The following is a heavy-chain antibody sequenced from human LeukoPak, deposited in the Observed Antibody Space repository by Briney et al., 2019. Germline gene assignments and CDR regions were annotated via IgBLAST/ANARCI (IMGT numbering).Heavy chain of an antibody. J-gene: IGHJ3*02. Sequence: GGSLRLSCAASGFTFSGYWMSWVRQAPGKGLEWVANIEQDGSEKYYVDSVTGRFTISRDNAKNTLYLQMNSLRADDTAVYYCAQGRVLYCGGDCYSNDAFDIWGQGTMVTVSS. V-gene: IGHV3-7*01. D-gene: IGHD2-21*01. CDR3: AQGRVLYCGGDCYSNDAFDI. CDR1: GFTFSGYW. CDR2: IEQDGSEK.